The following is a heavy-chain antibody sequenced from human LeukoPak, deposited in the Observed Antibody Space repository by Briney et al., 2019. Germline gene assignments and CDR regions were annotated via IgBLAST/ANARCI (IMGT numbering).Heavy chain of an antibody. Sequence: KSGESLKISCKGSGYSFTTYWICWVRQMPGKGLEWMGIIYPGDSNTRYSPSFQGQVTISADKSISTAYLQWSSLKASDTAMYYCARRRRSSSYDFWSAYADYWGQGTLVTVSS. D-gene: IGHD3-3*01. CDR2: IYPGDSNT. J-gene: IGHJ4*02. CDR3: ARRRRSSSYDFWSAYADY. V-gene: IGHV5-51*01. CDR1: GYSFTTYW.